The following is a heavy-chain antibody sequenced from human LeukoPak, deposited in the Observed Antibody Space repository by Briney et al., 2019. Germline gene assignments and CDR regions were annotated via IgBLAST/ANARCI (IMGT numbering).Heavy chain of an antibody. D-gene: IGHD6-19*01. CDR1: GYTFTSYG. V-gene: IGHV1-18*01. CDR2: ISAYNGNT. J-gene: IGHJ4*02. CDR3: ASGIAVAGTFRTDY. Sequence: ASVKVSCKASGYTFTSYGISWVRHAPGQGLEWMGWISAYNGNTNYAQKLQGRVTMTTDTSTSTAYMELRSLRSDDTAVYYCASGIAVAGTFRTDYWGQGTLVTVSS.